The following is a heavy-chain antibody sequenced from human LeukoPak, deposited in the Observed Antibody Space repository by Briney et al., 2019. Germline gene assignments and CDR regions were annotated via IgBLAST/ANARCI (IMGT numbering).Heavy chain of an antibody. Sequence: PSETLSLTCAVYGGSFSGYYWSWIRQPPGKGLEWIGEINHSGSTNYNPSLKSRVTISVDTSKNQFSLKLSSVTAADTAVYYCARGGYCTNGVCHYYYYYYGMDVWGQGTTVTVFS. V-gene: IGHV4-34*01. D-gene: IGHD2-8*01. J-gene: IGHJ6*02. CDR2: INHSGST. CDR1: GGSFSGYY. CDR3: ARGGYCTNGVCHYYYYYYGMDV.